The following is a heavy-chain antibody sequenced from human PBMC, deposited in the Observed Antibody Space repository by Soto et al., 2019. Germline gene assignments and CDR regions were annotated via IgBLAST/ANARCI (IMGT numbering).Heavy chain of an antibody. Sequence: PSETLSLTCAVYGESFSGHIWTWIRQTPGKGLQWIGQINHSGSASYNPSLKSRVTISVHTSNSQFSLELSSVTAADTAVYYCARGLITGSHYSGGWYYFDSWGQGTQVNVS. D-gene: IGHD6-19*01. V-gene: IGHV4-34*01. J-gene: IGHJ4*02. CDR2: INHSGSA. CDR3: ARGLITGSHYSGGWYYFDS. CDR1: GESFSGHI.